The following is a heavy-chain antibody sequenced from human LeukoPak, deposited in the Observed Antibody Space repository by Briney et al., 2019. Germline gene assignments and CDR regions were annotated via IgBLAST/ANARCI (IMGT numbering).Heavy chain of an antibody. CDR3: ARSDSTTFGLDY. V-gene: IGHV4-34*01. CDR1: GGSLSDHS. D-gene: IGHD1-1*01. CDR2: IYRSGTT. Sequence: PSETLSLTCGVSGGSLSDHSWNWIRQLTGKGLEWIGDIYRSGTTNYNPSLKSRVTISIDTSRNHFSLKLSSVTAADTAVYYCARSDSTTFGLDYWCQGSLVTVSS. J-gene: IGHJ4*02.